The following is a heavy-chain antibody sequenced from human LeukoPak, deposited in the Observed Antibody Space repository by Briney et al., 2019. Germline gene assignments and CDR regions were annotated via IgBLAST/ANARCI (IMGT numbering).Heavy chain of an antibody. Sequence: AGGSLRLSCAASGFTFRSYWMTWVRQAPGKGLEWVANIKQDGSERNYVDSVKGRFTISRDNAKNSLYLQMNTLRDEDTAVYYCATGAGCGYWGQGTLVTVSS. J-gene: IGHJ4*02. V-gene: IGHV3-7*03. CDR3: ATGAGCGY. CDR1: GFTFRSYW. CDR2: IKQDGSER. D-gene: IGHD6-19*01.